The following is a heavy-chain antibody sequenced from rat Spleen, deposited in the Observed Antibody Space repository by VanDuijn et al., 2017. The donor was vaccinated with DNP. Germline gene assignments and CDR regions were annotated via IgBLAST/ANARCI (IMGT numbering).Heavy chain of an antibody. J-gene: IGHJ3*01. V-gene: IGHV5-58*01. CDR3: ARSDSYGFPY. D-gene: IGHD1-2*01. CDR2: INTDGDST. CDR1: GFTFSSYW. Sequence: EVQLVESGGGLVQPGKSLKLSCVASGFTFSSYWMYWIRQAPGKGLEWLSSINTDGDSTYYPDSVKGRFTISRDNAKSTLYLQMDSLRSEDTATYYCARSDSYGFPYWGQGTLVTVSS.